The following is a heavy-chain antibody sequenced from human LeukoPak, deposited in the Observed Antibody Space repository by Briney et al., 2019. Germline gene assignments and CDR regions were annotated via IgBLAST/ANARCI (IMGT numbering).Heavy chain of an antibody. J-gene: IGHJ5*02. D-gene: IGHD3-10*01. CDR3: ARLVRGVTNNWFDP. V-gene: IGHV4-59*08. CDR2: IYYSGST. CDR1: GGSISSYY. Sequence: PSETLSLTCTVSGGSISSYYWSWIRQPPGKGLEWIGYIYYSGSTNYNPSLKSRVTISVDTSKNQFSLKLSSVTAADTAVYYCARLVRGVTNNWFDPWGQGTLVTVSS.